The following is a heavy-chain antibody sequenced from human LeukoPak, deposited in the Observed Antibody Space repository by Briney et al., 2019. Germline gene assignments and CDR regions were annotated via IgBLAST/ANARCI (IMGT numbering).Heavy chain of an antibody. D-gene: IGHD6-13*01. J-gene: IGHJ4*02. Sequence: ASVKVSCKASGYTFTDYYMHWVRQAPGQGLEWMGWINPNSGGTSYAQKFQGRVTMTRDTSTSTVYMELSSLRSEDTAVYYCAGGIAAAGTGLDYWGQGTLVTVSS. CDR3: AGGIAAAGTGLDY. CDR1: GYTFTDYY. V-gene: IGHV1-2*02. CDR2: INPNSGGT.